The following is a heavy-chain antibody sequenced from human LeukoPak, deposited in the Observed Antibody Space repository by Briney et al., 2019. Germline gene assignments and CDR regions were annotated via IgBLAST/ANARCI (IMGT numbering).Heavy chain of an antibody. Sequence: ASVKVSCKASGGTFSSYAISWVRQAPGQGLEWMGGIIPIFGTANYAQKFQGRVTITADKSTSTAYMELSSLRSEDTAVYYCAREGRVAGKKNWFDPWGQGTLVTVSS. J-gene: IGHJ5*02. V-gene: IGHV1-69*06. CDR1: GGTFSSYA. D-gene: IGHD6-19*01. CDR2: IIPIFGTA. CDR3: AREGRVAGKKNWFDP.